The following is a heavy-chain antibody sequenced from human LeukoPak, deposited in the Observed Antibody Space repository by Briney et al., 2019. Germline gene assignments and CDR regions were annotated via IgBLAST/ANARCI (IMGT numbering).Heavy chain of an antibody. Sequence: GGSLRLSCAASGFTFSSYEMNWVRQAPGKGLEWVSSISSSSNYIYYADSVKGRFTISRDNAKNSVYLQMNSLRAEDTAVYYCARWDRGNFDYWGQGTLVTVSS. D-gene: IGHD3-16*01. CDR1: GFTFSSYE. CDR3: ARWDRGNFDY. J-gene: IGHJ4*02. V-gene: IGHV3-21*01. CDR2: ISSSSNYI.